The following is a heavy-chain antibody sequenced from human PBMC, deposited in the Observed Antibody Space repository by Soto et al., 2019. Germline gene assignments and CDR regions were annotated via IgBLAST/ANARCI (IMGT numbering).Heavy chain of an antibody. J-gene: IGHJ6*02. CDR2: ISYDGSNK. Sequence: PGGSLRLSCAASGFTFSSYAMHWVRQAPGKGLEWVAVISYDGSNKYYADSVKGRFTISRDNSKNTLYLQMNSLRAEDTAVYYCARRRSAMAHYYYYGMDVWGQGTTVTVS. CDR3: ARRRSAMAHYYYYGMDV. V-gene: IGHV3-30-3*01. D-gene: IGHD5-18*01. CDR1: GFTFSSYA.